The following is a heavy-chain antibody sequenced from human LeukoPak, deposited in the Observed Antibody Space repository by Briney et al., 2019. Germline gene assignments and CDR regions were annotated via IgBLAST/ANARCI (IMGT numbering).Heavy chain of an antibody. Sequence: GASVKVSCKASGGTFSSYAISWVRQAPGQGLEWMGGIIPIFGTANYAQKFQGRVTIAADESTSTAYMELSSLRSEDTAVYYCATGPDWDYYFDYWGQGTLVTVSS. D-gene: IGHD1-7*01. J-gene: IGHJ4*02. CDR2: IIPIFGTA. CDR3: ATGPDWDYYFDY. CDR1: GGTFSSYA. V-gene: IGHV1-69*13.